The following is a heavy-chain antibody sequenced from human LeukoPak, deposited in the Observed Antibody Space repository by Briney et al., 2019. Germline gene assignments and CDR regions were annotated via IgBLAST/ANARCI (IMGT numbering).Heavy chain of an antibody. CDR3: ARWGCSGGSCYSGYYGMDV. CDR1: GFTFSSYE. J-gene: IGHJ6*02. D-gene: IGHD2-15*01. CDR2: ISSSGSTI. Sequence: GGSLRLSCAASGFTFSSYEMNWVRLAPGKGLEWVSYISSSGSTIYYADSVKGRFTISRDNAKNSLYLQMNSLRAEDTAVYYCARWGCSGGSCYSGYYGMDVWGQGTTVTVSS. V-gene: IGHV3-48*03.